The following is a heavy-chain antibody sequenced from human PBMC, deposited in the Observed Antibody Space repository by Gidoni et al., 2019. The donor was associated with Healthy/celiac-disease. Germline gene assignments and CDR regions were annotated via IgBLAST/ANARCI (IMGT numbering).Heavy chain of an antibody. D-gene: IGHD6-13*01. CDR1: GYSFTSYW. CDR2: IYPGDSNT. CDR3: AIPYSSSWYRDV. V-gene: IGHV5-51*03. J-gene: IGHJ6*02. Sequence: EVQLVQSGAEVKTPGASLKISCEGSGYSFTSYWIGWVRQMPGKGLEVMGIIYPGDSNTRYSPSFQGQGTISADKSISTAYLQWSSLKASDTAMYYCAIPYSSSWYRDVWGQGTTVTVSS.